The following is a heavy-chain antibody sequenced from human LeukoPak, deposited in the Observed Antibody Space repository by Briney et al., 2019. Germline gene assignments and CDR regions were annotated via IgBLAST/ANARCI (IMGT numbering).Heavy chain of an antibody. J-gene: IGHJ4*02. CDR3: AKDIRRGYNFGYDQFAY. Sequence: PGGSLRLSCAASGFTFSKFVMHWVRQAPGKGLEWVAFIRYDGSREYYADSVKGRFTISRDNSKNTVSLQMNSLRAEDTALYYCAKDIRRGYNFGYDQFAYWGQGILVTVSS. CDR2: IRYDGSRE. D-gene: IGHD5-18*01. CDR1: GFTFSKFV. V-gene: IGHV3-30*02.